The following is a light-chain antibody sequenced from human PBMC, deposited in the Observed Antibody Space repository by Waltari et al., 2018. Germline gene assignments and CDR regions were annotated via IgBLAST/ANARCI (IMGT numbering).Light chain of an antibody. J-gene: IGLJ2*01. CDR3: CSYAGSSTFL. CDR2: EGN. Sequence: QSALTQPASVSGSPGQSITISCTETSSDLGSYNLVSWYQQHPGKAPKLLIYEGNKRHSGGSNRFSGSNSGNTASLTISGLQAEDEADYYCCSYAGSSTFLFGGGTKVTVL. V-gene: IGLV2-23*03. CDR1: SSDLGSYNL.